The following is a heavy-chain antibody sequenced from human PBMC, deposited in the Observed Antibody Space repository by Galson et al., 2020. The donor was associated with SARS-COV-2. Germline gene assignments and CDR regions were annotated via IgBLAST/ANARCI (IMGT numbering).Heavy chain of an antibody. CDR3: ARGSGDYGDYTGSWYFDL. Sequence: RGSLRLSCAASGFTFDDYGMSWVRQAPGKGLEWVSGINWNGGSTGYADSVKGRFTISRDNAKNSLYLQMNSLRAEDTVLYYCARGSGDYGDYTGSWYFDLWGRGTLVTVSS. D-gene: IGHD4-17*01. V-gene: IGHV3-20*04. J-gene: IGHJ2*01. CDR2: INWNGGST. CDR1: GFTFDDYG.